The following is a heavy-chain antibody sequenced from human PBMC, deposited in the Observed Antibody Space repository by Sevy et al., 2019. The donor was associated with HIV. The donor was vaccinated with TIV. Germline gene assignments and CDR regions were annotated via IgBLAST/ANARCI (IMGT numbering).Heavy chain of an antibody. V-gene: IGHV3-11*05. CDR3: AKDGVYGGNFEHFQH. CDR2: TSSLSSYT. D-gene: IGHD4-17*01. J-gene: IGHJ1*01. Sequence: GGSLRLSCAASGFTFSNYYMSWIRQAPGKGLEWVSYTSSLSSYTNFADSVKGRFTISRDNAKNSLYLQMKSLRAEDTALYYCAKDGVYGGNFEHFQHWGQGTLVTVSS. CDR1: GFTFSNYY.